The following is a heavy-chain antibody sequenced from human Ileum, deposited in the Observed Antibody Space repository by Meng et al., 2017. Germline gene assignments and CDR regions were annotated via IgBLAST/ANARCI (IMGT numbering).Heavy chain of an antibody. Sequence: QLQLQESGPGLVKPTETLSLTCIVSGGSVTSSSYDWGWIRQPPGKGLEWIGGITYTGNSYTTPSLKTRLTTSLDTSKNQFSLRLNSLTAADTAVYYCARRAHYGDPPRWGQGTLVTVSS. D-gene: IGHD4-17*01. CDR3: ARRAHYGDPPR. CDR1: GGSVTSSSYD. V-gene: IGHV4-39*01. CDR2: ITYTGNS. J-gene: IGHJ4*02.